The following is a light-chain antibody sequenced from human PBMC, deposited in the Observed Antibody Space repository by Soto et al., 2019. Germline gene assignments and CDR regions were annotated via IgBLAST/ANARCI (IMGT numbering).Light chain of an antibody. CDR2: GAS. J-gene: IGKJ1*01. CDR1: QSVSSSY. CDR3: HQYGSSPAT. Sequence: EVALTQSPGTLSLSPGEWATLSCRASQSVSSSYLAWYQQKPGQAPRLLIYGASSRATGIPDRFSGSGSGTDFTLTISRLEPEDFAVYYCHQYGSSPATFGQGTKVDI. V-gene: IGKV3-20*01.